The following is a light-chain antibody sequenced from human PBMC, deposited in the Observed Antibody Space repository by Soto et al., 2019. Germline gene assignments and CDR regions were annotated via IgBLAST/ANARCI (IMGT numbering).Light chain of an antibody. CDR2: EDN. V-gene: IGLV6-57*04. J-gene: IGLJ2*01. CDR1: SGGIASYT. CDR3: QSYDSNTVV. Sequence: NFMLTQPPSVSESPGQTVIISCTRSSGGIASYTVQWYQQRPASNPTTVIYEDNHKPSGVPDRFSGSTDGSSNSASLTFAGLQTEDDAYYCCQSYDSNTVVFGGGTKLTVL.